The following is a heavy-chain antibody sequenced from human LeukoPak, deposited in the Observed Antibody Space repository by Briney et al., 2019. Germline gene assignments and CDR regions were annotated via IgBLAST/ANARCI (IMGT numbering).Heavy chain of an antibody. V-gene: IGHV4-34*01. D-gene: IGHD3-10*01. J-gene: IGHJ5*02. Sequence: SETLSLTCAVYGGSFSGYYWSWIRQPPGKGLEWIGEINHSGSTNYNPSLKSRVTISVDTSKNQFSLKLSSVTAADTAVYYCARGPIVLLWFGEGLPSWFDPWGQGTLVTVSS. CDR1: GGSFSGYY. CDR2: INHSGST. CDR3: ARGPIVLLWFGEGLPSWFDP.